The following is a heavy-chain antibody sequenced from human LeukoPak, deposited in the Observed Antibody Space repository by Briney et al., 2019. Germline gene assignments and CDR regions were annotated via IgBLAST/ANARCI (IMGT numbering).Heavy chain of an antibody. V-gene: IGHV3-9*01. Sequence: GGSLRLSCAASGFTFDDYAMHWVRQAPGKGLEWVSGISWNSGSIGYADSVKGRFTISRDNAKNSLYLQMNSLRAEDTALYYCAKDTSPNYYDSSDYSDWGQGTLVTVSS. CDR3: AKDTSPNYYDSSDYSD. CDR2: ISWNSGSI. CDR1: GFTFDDYA. J-gene: IGHJ4*02. D-gene: IGHD3-22*01.